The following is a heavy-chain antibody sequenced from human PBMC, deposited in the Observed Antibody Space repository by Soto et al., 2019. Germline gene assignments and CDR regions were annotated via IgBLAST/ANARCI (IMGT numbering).Heavy chain of an antibody. V-gene: IGHV3-64D*06. J-gene: IGHJ4*02. Sequence: GGSLRLACSASVFTFSTSYMHWVRQAPGKGLEYVSAISSHGDRIYYADSVKGRFTITRDNSKSTLFLQMTSLRPADTAMYYCVKVLDSSGWYYYDYWGQGVLVTVSS. CDR3: VKVLDSSGWYYYDY. D-gene: IGHD6-19*01. CDR1: VFTFSTSY. CDR2: ISSHGDRI.